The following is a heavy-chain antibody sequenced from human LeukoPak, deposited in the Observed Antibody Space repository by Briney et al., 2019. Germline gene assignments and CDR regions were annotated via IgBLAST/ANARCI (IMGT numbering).Heavy chain of an antibody. V-gene: IGHV1-46*01. D-gene: IGHD3-9*01. CDR1: GYTFTSYG. CDR2: INPSGGST. CDR3: ARVFYDILTGTFDP. Sequence: RASVKVSCKASGYTFTSYGISWVRQAPAQGLEWMGIINPSGGSTSYAQKFQGRVTMTRDTSISTAYMELSRLRSDDTAVYYCARVFYDILTGTFDPWGQGTLVTVSS. J-gene: IGHJ5*02.